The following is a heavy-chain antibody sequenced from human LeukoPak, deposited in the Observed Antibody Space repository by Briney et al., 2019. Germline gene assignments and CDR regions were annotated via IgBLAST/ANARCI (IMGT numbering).Heavy chain of an antibody. J-gene: IGHJ5*02. CDR2: INPNSGGT. V-gene: IGHV1-2*02. CDR3: ARDRYGSGYCSSTSCYSFDP. Sequence: ASVKVSCKASGYTFTGYYMHWVRQAPGQGLEWMGWINPNSGGTNYAQKFQGRVTMTRDTSISTAYMELSRLRSDDTAVYYCARDRYGSGYCSSTSCYSFDPWGQGTLVTVSS. D-gene: IGHD2-2*02. CDR1: GYTFTGYY.